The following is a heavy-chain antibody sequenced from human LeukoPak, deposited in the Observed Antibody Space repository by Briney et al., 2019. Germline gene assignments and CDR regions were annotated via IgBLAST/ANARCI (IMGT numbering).Heavy chain of an antibody. V-gene: IGHV1-24*01. CDR2: FDPEDGEI. J-gene: IGHJ4*02. CDR3: ATNLATVVTPAYY. CDR1: GYTLTELS. Sequence: GASVKVSCKVSGYTLTELSMHWVRQAPGKGLEWMGGFDPEDGEIIYAQKFQGRVTMTEDTSTDTAYMELSNLRSDDTAVYYCATNLATVVTPAYYWGQGTLVTVSS. D-gene: IGHD4-23*01.